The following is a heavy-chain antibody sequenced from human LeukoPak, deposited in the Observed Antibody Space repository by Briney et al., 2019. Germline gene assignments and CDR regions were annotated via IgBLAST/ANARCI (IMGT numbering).Heavy chain of an antibody. J-gene: IGHJ5*02. D-gene: IGHD3-22*01. CDR3: ARGNYYDTSGYGNYNWFDP. CDR1: GYTFTGYY. V-gene: IGHV1-2*02. CDR2: INPNSGGT. Sequence: ASVKVSCKASGYTFTGYYMHWVRQAPGQGLEWMGWINPNSGGTNYAQKFQGRVTMTRDTSISAAYMELSRLRSGDTAVYYCARGNYYDTSGYGNYNWFDPWGQGTQVTVSS.